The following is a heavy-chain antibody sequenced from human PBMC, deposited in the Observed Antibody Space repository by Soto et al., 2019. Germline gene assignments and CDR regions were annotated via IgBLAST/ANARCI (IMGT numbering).Heavy chain of an antibody. Sequence: PSETLSLTCTVSGGSISSSSYYWGWIRQPPGKGLEWIGSIYYSGSTYYNPSLKSRVTISVDTSKNQFSLKLSSVTAADTAVYYCAREASYRGPTTMVRGPETWGQGTLVTVS. CDR3: AREASYRGPTTMVRGPET. D-gene: IGHD3-10*01. CDR1: GGSISSSSYY. J-gene: IGHJ5*02. CDR2: IYYSGST. V-gene: IGHV4-39*07.